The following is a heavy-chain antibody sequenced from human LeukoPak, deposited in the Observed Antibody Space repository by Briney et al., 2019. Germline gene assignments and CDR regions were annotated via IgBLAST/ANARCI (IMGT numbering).Heavy chain of an antibody. CDR1: GGTFSSYA. D-gene: IGHD1-1*01. CDR2: IIPILGIA. J-gene: IGHJ6*02. Sequence: GASVKVSCKASGGTFSSYAISWVRQAPGQGLEWMGRIIPILGIANYAQKFQGRVTITADKSTSTAYMELSSLKASDTAMYYCARQNWNDAIGPYGMDVWGQGTTVTVSS. CDR3: ARQNWNDAIGPYGMDV. V-gene: IGHV1-69*04.